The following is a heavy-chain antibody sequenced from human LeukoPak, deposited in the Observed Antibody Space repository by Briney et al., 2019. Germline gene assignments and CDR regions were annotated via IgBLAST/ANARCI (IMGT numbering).Heavy chain of an antibody. CDR3: VRREYCTTTSCYIRGMDY. D-gene: IGHD2-2*02. J-gene: IGHJ4*02. CDR1: GGFIDSSSYY. CDR2: IYYSGSA. V-gene: IGHV4-39*01. Sequence: SETLSLTCTVSGGFIDSSSYYWGWMRQPPSKGLEWIGNIYYSGSAHYNPSLRSRVTISVDTSKNQFSLKLSSVTAADTAVYFCVRREYCTTTSCYIRGMDYWGQGTLVTVSS.